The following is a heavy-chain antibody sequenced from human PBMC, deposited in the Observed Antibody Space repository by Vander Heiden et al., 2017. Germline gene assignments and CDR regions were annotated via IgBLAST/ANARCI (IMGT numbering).Heavy chain of an antibody. D-gene: IGHD3-3*01. Sequence: EVQLLESGGGLVQPGGSLRLSCAASGSTFSSYAMSWVPQAPGKGLEWVAAISGSGGSTYYADSVKGRFTISRDNSKNTLYLQMNSLRAEDTAVYYCAKVGTYYDFWSGYYSWGQGTLVTVSS. J-gene: IGHJ5*02. CDR1: GSTFSSYA. CDR3: AKVGTYYDFWSGYYS. V-gene: IGHV3-23*01. CDR2: ISGSGGST.